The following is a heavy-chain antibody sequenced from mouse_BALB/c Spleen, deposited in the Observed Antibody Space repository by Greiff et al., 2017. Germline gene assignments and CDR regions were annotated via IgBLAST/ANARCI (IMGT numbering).Heavy chain of an antibody. V-gene: IGHV3-8*02. D-gene: IGHD1-1*01. CDR2: ISYSGST. Sequence: VQLKESGPSLVKPSQPLSLICSVTGDSITSGYWNWVRTFPGNKLEYMGYISYSGSTYYNPSLKSRISITRDTSKNQYYLQLNSVTTEDTATYYCGSSYKNFDVWGAGTTVTVSS. J-gene: IGHJ1*01. CDR3: GSSYKNFDV. CDR1: GDSITSGY.